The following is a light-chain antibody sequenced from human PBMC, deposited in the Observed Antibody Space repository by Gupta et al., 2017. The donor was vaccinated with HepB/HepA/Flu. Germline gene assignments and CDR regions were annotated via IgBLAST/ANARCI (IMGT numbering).Light chain of an antibody. CDR2: DAS. V-gene: IGKV1-33*01. J-gene: IGKJ2*03. Sequence: DIQMTQSPSSLSASVGDRVTITCQASQDISNYLNWYQQKPGKAPKLLIYDASNLETGVPSRFSGSGSGTDFTVTISSLQPEDIATYYCQQYDKRFGQGTKLEIK. CDR3: QQYDKR. CDR1: QDISNY.